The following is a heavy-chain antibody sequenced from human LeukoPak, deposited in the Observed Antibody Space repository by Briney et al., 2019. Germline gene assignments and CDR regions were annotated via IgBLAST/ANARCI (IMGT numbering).Heavy chain of an antibody. D-gene: IGHD6-25*01. CDR2: IYPGDSDT. CDR3: ARTKARSESESGFDY. Sequence: LGESLKISCQGSGYSFTSYWIGWVRQMPGKGLEWMGIIYPGDSDTRYSPSFQGQVTISADKSISTAYLQWSSLKASDTAMYYCARTKARSESESGFDYWGQGTLVTVSS. V-gene: IGHV5-51*01. CDR1: GYSFTSYW. J-gene: IGHJ4*02.